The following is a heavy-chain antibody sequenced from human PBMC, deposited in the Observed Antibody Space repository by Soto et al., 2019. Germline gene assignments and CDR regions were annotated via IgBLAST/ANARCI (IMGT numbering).Heavy chain of an antibody. Sequence: GCSLRLGCAASGVTFTRYSMNWVRKAPGKGLEWVSSISSTTNYIYYGDSMKGRFTIPRDNAKNSLYLEMNSLRAEDTAVYYCARESEDLTSNFDYRGQGTLVTVSS. V-gene: IGHV3-21*01. CDR3: ARESEDLTSNFDY. CDR2: ISSTTNYI. CDR1: GVTFTRYS. J-gene: IGHJ4*02.